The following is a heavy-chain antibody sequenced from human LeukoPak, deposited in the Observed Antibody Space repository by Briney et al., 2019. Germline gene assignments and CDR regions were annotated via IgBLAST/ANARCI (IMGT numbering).Heavy chain of an antibody. CDR3: ARTLTGDGAFDI. CDR2: INHSGST. Sequence: SETLSLTCAVYGGSFSGYYWSWIRQPPGKGLEWIGEINHSGSTNYNPSLKSRVTISVDTSKNQFSLKLSSVTAADTAVCYCARTLTGDGAFDIWGQGTMVTVSS. J-gene: IGHJ3*02. CDR1: GGSFSGYY. V-gene: IGHV4-34*01. D-gene: IGHD7-27*01.